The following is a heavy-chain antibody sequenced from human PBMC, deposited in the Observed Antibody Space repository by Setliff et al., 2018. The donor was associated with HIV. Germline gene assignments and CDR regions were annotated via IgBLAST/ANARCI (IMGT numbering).Heavy chain of an antibody. Sequence: ASVKVSCKTSGGTIGSYGVSWVRQAPGQGLEWMGWINPNSGATNYAQSFQGRVTMTRDTSISTAYMELSRLRSDDTAVYYCATLDYWGQGTVVTVSS. CDR1: GGTIGSYG. CDR3: ATLDY. V-gene: IGHV1-2*02. J-gene: IGHJ4*02. CDR2: INPNSGAT.